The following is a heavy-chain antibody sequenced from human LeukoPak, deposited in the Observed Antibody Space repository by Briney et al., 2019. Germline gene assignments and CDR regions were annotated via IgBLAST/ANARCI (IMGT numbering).Heavy chain of an antibody. CDR3: AVHCSSARCPPGGTGY. J-gene: IGHJ4*02. V-gene: IGHV4-34*01. CDR2: INHSGST. Sequence: SETLSLTCAVYGGSFSGYYWSWIRQPPGKGLEWIGEINHSGSTNYNPSLKSRVTISVDTSKNPFSLKLSSLTAADSAVYYCAVHCSSARCPPGGTGYWGQGTLVTVSS. CDR1: GGSFSGYY. D-gene: IGHD2-2*01.